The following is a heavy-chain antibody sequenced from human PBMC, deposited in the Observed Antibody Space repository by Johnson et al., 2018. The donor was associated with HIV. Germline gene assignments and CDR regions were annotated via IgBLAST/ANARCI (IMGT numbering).Heavy chain of an antibody. V-gene: IGHV3-11*04. CDR1: GFSFSDYY. J-gene: IGHJ3*02. CDR2: ISDSGRIK. CDR3: ARYSSSWYHAFDI. D-gene: IGHD6-13*01. Sequence: QVQLVESGGGLVKPGGSLRLSCTASGFSFSDYYMNWIRQAPGKGLEWVSYISDSGRIKYYADSVKGRFTISRDNAKNSLYLQMNSLRAEDTAVYYCARYSSSWYHAFDIWGQGTMVTVSS.